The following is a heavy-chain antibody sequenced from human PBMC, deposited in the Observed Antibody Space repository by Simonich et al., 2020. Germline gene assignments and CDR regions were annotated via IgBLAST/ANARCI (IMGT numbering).Heavy chain of an antibody. D-gene: IGHD3-10*01. CDR2: KKQDGSGK. CDR3: ARDREVYGSGSYYNY. CDR1: GFTFSSYW. V-gene: IGHV3-7*01. Sequence: EVQLVESGGGLVQPGGSLRLSCAASGFTFSSYWMSGVRQAPGKGLEWGANKKQDGSGKYYGDSVKGRFTISGDNAKNSLYLQRNSLRAEDTAVYYCARDREVYGSGSYYNYWGQGTLVTVSS. J-gene: IGHJ4*02.